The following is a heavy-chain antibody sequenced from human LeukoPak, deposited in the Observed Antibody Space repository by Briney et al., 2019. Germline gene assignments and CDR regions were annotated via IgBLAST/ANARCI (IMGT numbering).Heavy chain of an antibody. D-gene: IGHD3-3*01. CDR2: ISGSGGST. J-gene: IGHJ3*02. CDR3: AKDHTIFGVVIPDAFDI. CDR1: GFTFSSYA. Sequence: PGGSLRLSCAASGFTFSSYAISWVRQAPGKGLEWVSAISGSGGSTYYADSVKGRFTISRDNSKNTLYLQMNSLRAEDTAVYYCAKDHTIFGVVIPDAFDIWGQGTMVTVSS. V-gene: IGHV3-23*01.